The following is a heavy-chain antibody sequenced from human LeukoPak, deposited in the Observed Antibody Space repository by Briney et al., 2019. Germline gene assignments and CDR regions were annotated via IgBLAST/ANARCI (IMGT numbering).Heavy chain of an antibody. J-gene: IGHJ5*02. CDR2: IYYSGST. Sequence: PSETLSLTCTVSGGSISSYYWSWLRQPPGKGLEWIGYIYYSGSTNYNPSLKSRVTISVDTSKNQFSLKLSSVTAADTAVYYCARGKTAMDAWGQGTLVTVSS. D-gene: IGHD5-18*01. V-gene: IGHV4-59*01. CDR1: GGSISSYY. CDR3: ARGKTAMDA.